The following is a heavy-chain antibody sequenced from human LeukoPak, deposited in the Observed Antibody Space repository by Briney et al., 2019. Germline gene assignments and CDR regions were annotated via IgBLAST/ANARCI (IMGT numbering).Heavy chain of an antibody. CDR3: AQSGYSGYDYPS. Sequence: GGSLRLSCAASGFTFSSHAMAWVRQAPGKGLEWVSVISGDGGYTSYGDSVKGRFTTSRDDSKNTLYLQMNSLRVEDAAVYYCAQSGYSGYDYPSWGQGTLVTVSS. CDR1: GFTFSSHA. D-gene: IGHD5-12*01. V-gene: IGHV3-23*01. J-gene: IGHJ5*02. CDR2: ISGDGGYT.